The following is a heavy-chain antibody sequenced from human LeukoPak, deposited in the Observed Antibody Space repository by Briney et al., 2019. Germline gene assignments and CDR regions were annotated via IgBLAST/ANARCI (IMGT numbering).Heavy chain of an antibody. CDR2: ISGSGGST. CDR3: ATDQGYYDSSGAFDI. J-gene: IGHJ3*02. CDR1: GFTFSSYA. V-gene: IGHV3-23*01. D-gene: IGHD3-22*01. Sequence: PGGSLRLSCAASGFTFSSYAMSWVRQAPGKGLEWVSAISGSGGSTYYADSVKGRFTISRDNAKNTLYLQMNSLRAEDTAVYYCATDQGYYDSSGAFDIWGQGTMVTVSS.